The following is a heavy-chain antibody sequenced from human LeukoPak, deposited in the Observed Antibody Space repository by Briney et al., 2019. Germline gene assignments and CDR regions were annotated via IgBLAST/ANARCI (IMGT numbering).Heavy chain of an antibody. CDR2: IYYSGST. CDR3: ARERISDFWSGSSGYFDY. D-gene: IGHD3-3*01. J-gene: IGHJ4*02. Sequence: WVRQTPGKGLEWIGSIYYSGSTYYNPSLKSRVTISVDTSKNQFSLKLSSVTAADTAVYYCARERISDFWSGSSGYFDYWGQGTLVTVSS. V-gene: IGHV4-39*07.